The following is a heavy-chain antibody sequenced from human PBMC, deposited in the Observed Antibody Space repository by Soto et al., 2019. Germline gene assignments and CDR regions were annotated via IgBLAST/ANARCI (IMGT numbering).Heavy chain of an antibody. CDR1: GCGFTKHS. V-gene: IGHV5-51*01. Sequence: GEALKISCKGVGCGFTKHSIGCVRQMPGKGREWMGIIYPGDSDTRYSPSFQGQVTISADKSISTAYLQWSSLKASDSAMYYCARHPDTPDTNDFDCWGQGTLVTVSS. D-gene: IGHD5-18*01. J-gene: IGHJ4*02. CDR2: IYPGDSDT. CDR3: ARHPDTPDTNDFDC.